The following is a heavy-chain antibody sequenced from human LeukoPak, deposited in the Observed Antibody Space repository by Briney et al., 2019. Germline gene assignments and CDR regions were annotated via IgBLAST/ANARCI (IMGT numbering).Heavy chain of an antibody. Sequence: ASVKVSCKASGYTFTGYYMHWVRQAPRQGLEWMGWINPNSGGTNYAQKFQGWVTMTRDTSISTAYMELSRLRSDDTAVYYCARGGSGITFGGATQNLNWFDPWGQGTLVTVSS. CDR1: GYTFTGYY. V-gene: IGHV1-2*04. CDR3: ARGGSGITFGGATQNLNWFDP. CDR2: INPNSGGT. J-gene: IGHJ5*02. D-gene: IGHD3-16*01.